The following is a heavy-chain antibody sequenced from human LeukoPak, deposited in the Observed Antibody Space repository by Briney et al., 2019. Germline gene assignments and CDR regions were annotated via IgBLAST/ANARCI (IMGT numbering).Heavy chain of an antibody. V-gene: IGHV3-7*01. CDR2: IKQDGSEK. CDR3: ARDRAHRLAAIDY. D-gene: IGHD2-15*01. J-gene: IGHJ4*02. Sequence: GSLRLSCAASGFTFSSYWMTWVRQAPGMGLEWVANIKQDGSEKYYVDSVRGRFTISRDNAKNSLYLQMNSLRAEDTAVYYCARDRAHRLAAIDYWGQGTLVTVSS. CDR1: GFTFSSYW.